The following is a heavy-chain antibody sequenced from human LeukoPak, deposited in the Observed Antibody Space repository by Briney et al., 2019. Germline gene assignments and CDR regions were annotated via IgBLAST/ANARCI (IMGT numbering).Heavy chain of an antibody. D-gene: IGHD6-19*01. CDR1: GFTFGDYA. J-gene: IGHJ4*02. CDR2: IRSKAYGGKT. V-gene: IGHV3-49*03. Sequence: GGSLRLSCTASGFTFGDYAMSWFRQAPGKGLEWVGFIRSKAYGGKTEYAPSVKGRFNISRDDSKGIAYLQMNSLKTEDTAVYYCTGMYSSGWYGDDYWGQGTLVTVSS. CDR3: TGMYSSGWYGDDY.